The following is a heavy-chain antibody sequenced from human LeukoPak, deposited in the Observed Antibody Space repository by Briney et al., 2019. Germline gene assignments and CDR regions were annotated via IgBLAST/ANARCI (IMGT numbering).Heavy chain of an antibody. D-gene: IGHD6-19*01. V-gene: IGHV3-64*01. Sequence: GGSLRLSCAASGFTFSIYAMHWVRQGPGKGLELVSGISYNGSQTYYGNSVKDRFTISRDNAKNTVYLQMASLRVDDMAVYYCVRDRGGSGWYYFDYWGQGILVTVSS. CDR3: VRDRGGSGWYYFDY. CDR2: ISYNGSQT. J-gene: IGHJ4*02. CDR1: GFTFSIYA.